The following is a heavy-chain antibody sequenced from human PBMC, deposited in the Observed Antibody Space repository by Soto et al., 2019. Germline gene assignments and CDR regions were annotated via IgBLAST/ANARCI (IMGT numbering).Heavy chain of an antibody. CDR2: IYYSGST. D-gene: IGHD6-13*01. Sequence: SETLSLTFTVSGGSISRDYWSWIRQPPGKGLEWIGYIYYSGSTNYNPSLKSRVTISVDTSKNQFSLKLSSVTAADTAVYYCASSNIAAAGFYYYGTDVWGRGTTVTVSS. V-gene: IGHV4-59*01. J-gene: IGHJ6*02. CDR3: ASSNIAAAGFYYYGTDV. CDR1: GGSISRDY.